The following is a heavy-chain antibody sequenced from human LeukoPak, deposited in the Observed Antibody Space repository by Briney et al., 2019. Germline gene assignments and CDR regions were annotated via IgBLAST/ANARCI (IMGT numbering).Heavy chain of an antibody. CDR2: ISSSGSTI. V-gene: IGHV3-48*04. J-gene: IGHJ4*02. D-gene: IGHD3-10*01. CDR3: ARGEKTLTHYYGSGSYYRPLDY. CDR1: GFTFSSYW. Sequence: GGSLRLSCAASGFTFSSYWMSWVRQAPGKGLEWVSYISSSGSTIYYADSVKGRFTISRDNAKNSLYLQMNSLRAEDTAVYYCARGEKTLTHYYGSGSYYRPLDYWGQGTLVTVSS.